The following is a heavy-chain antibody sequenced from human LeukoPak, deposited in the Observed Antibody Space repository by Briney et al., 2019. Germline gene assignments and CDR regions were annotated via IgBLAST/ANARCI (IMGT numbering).Heavy chain of an antibody. J-gene: IGHJ4*02. CDR3: ARLGYCSSGSCYPEYYFDY. Sequence: SETLSLTCTVSGGSISSYYWSWIRQPPGKGLEWIGYIYYSGSTNYNPSLKSRVTISVDTSKNQFSLKLSSVTAADTAVYYCARLGYCSSGSCYPEYYFDYWGQGTLVTVSS. D-gene: IGHD2-15*01. V-gene: IGHV4-59*08. CDR2: IYYSGST. CDR1: GGSISSYY.